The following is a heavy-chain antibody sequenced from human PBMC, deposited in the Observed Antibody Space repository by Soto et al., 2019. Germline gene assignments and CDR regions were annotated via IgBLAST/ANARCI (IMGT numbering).Heavy chain of an antibody. V-gene: IGHV1-8*01. CDR1: GYTFTNYD. Sequence: QVQLVQSGAEVKKPGASEKVSCKTSGYTFTNYDINWVRQAPGQGLEWMGWMNPNSGNTGYAQQFQGRVSMTSNTAISTAYMELSGLRSEDSGMYFCAKWGQGPASGPNFDFWGQGTLVTVSS. CDR3: AKWGQGPASGPNFDF. D-gene: IGHD6-13*01. J-gene: IGHJ4*02. CDR2: MNPNSGNT.